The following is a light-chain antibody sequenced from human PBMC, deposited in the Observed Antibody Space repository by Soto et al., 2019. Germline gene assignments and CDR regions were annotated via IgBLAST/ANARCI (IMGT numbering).Light chain of an antibody. Sequence: QSVLTQPPSASGTPGQRVTISCSGSSANIGSNYVYWYQQLPGTAPKLLIYRNNQRPSGVPDRFSGSKSGPSASLAISGLRSEDEAAYYCAAWDDSLSGFWVFGGGTKLTVL. CDR2: RNN. CDR1: SANIGSNY. V-gene: IGLV1-47*01. CDR3: AAWDDSLSGFWV. J-gene: IGLJ3*02.